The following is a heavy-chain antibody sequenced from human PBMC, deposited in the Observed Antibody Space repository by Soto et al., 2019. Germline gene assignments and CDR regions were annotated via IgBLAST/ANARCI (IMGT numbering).Heavy chain of an antibody. J-gene: IGHJ6*02. D-gene: IGHD2-8*02. Sequence: SETLYLTCTVSGGSMSSDWWRWVRQPPGKGLEWIGEIYHSGSTNYNPSLKSRLTMSIDKSRNNFSLKLSSVSAADTAIYYCTRVVLDYYNGMDVWGQGTTVTVS. CDR2: IYHSGST. CDR3: TRVVLDYYNGMDV. V-gene: IGHV4-4*02. CDR1: GGSMSSDW.